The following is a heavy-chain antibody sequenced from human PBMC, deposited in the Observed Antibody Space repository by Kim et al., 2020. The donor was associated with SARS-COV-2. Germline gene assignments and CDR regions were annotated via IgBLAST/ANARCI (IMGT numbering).Heavy chain of an antibody. J-gene: IGHJ2*01. D-gene: IGHD3-3*01. CDR1: GGSISSYY. CDR3: ARDHREWLQYTANWYFDL. Sequence: SETLSRTCTVSGGSISSYYWSWIRQPPGKGLEWIGYIYYSGSTNSNPSLKSRVTISVDTSKNQFSLKLSSVTAPDTAVYYCARDHREWLQYTANWYFDLWGRGTLVTVSS. V-gene: IGHV4-59*01. CDR2: IYYSGST.